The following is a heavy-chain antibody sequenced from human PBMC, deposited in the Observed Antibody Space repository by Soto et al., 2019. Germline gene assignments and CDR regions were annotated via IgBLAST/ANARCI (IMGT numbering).Heavy chain of an antibody. Sequence: QVQLVESGGGVVQPGRSLRLSCAASGFTFSSYGMHWVRQAPGKGLEWVAVISHDGSYQYYEDSVQGRFTISRDTSKNMLYLKMNSLRAEDTAVYYCAKGPGNYWAIDYWGLGTLVIVSS. CDR3: AKGPGNYWAIDY. V-gene: IGHV3-30*18. D-gene: IGHD1-7*01. J-gene: IGHJ4*02. CDR2: ISHDGSYQ. CDR1: GFTFSSYG.